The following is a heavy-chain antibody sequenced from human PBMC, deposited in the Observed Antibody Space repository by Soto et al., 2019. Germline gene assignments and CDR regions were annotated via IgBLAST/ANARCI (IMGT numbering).Heavy chain of an antibody. CDR2: ISYDGSNK. D-gene: IGHD3-9*01. CDR1: GFTFSSYG. CDR3: AKDRTVLRYFDWLSYGMDV. V-gene: IGHV3-30*18. J-gene: IGHJ6*02. Sequence: GGSLRLSCAASGFTFSSYGMHWVRQAPGKGLEWVAVISYDGSNKYYADSVKGRFTISRDNSKNTLYLQMNSLRAEDTAVYYCAKDRTVLRYFDWLSYGMDVWGQGTTVTVSS.